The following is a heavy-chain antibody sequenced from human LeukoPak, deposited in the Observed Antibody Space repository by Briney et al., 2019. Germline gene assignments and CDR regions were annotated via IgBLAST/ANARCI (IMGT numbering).Heavy chain of an antibody. D-gene: IGHD5-12*01. CDR3: AKDSDYDNPGGGAFDY. V-gene: IGHV3-30*02. CDR1: GFTFSSYG. J-gene: IGHJ4*02. CDR2: IRYDGSNK. Sequence: PGGSLRLSCAASGFTFSSYGMHWVRQAPGKGLEWVAFIRYDGSNKYYADSVKGRFTIPRDNSKNTLYLQMNSLSADDTAVYYCAKDSDYDNPGGGAFDYWGQGTLVTVSS.